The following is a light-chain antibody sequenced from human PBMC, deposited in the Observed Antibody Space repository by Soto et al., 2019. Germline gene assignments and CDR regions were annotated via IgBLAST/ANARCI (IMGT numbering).Light chain of an antibody. CDR1: QSVSSN. V-gene: IGKV3-15*01. J-gene: IGKJ5*01. CDR2: GAS. CDR3: HQRYNWPRVT. Sequence: EMVMTNCQAPQTVSPGASANLSCRASQSVSSNLAWYQQTPGQAPRLLIYGASTRATGIPARFSGSGSGTDFTLTITSLEPEDFAVYFCHQRYNWPRVTFGQGTRLEI.